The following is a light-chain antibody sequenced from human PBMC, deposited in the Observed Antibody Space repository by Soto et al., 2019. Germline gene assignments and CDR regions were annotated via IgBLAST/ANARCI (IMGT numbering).Light chain of an antibody. CDR1: QSIGAY. Sequence: DVEMTQSPSSLSASVGDSVTITCRAGQSIGAYLNWYQQKPGRAPNLLIWGATHSQKGVPYKFTGRGSGTDFTLTVSGLQPEDVATYYCQQNYRTPYTFGQGTRVEI. CDR3: QQNYRTPYT. V-gene: IGKV1-39*01. CDR2: GAT. J-gene: IGKJ2*01.